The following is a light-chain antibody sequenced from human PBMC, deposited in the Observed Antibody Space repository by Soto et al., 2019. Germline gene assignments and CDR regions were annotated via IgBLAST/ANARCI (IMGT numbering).Light chain of an antibody. J-gene: IGKJ1*01. CDR1: RSVGRH. CDR3: QQYGSSGT. CDR2: EAS. V-gene: IGKV3-20*01. Sequence: EVVLTQSPATLSLSPGQRGALSCRASRSVGRHLAWYQVKPGQSPRLLIYEASNRATGIPDRFSGSGSGTDFTLTISRLEPEDFAVYYCQQYGSSGTFGQGTKVDIK.